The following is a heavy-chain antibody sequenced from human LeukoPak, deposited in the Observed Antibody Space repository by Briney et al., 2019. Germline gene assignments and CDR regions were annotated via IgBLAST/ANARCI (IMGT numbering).Heavy chain of an antibody. V-gene: IGHV4-4*09. CDR3: ARFKLGIDY. CDR1: GGSISSYY. J-gene: IGHJ4*02. Sequence: SETLSLTCTVSGGSISSYYWSWIRQPPGKGLEWIGYIYTSGSTNYNPSLKSRVTISVDTSKNQFSLKLSSVTAADTAVYYCARFKLGIDYWGQGTLVTVSS. CDR2: IYTSGST. D-gene: IGHD7-27*01.